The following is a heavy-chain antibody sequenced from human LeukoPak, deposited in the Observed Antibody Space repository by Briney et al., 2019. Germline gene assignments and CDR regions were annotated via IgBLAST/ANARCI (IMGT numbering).Heavy chain of an antibody. V-gene: IGHV4-30-4*01. D-gene: IGHD6-19*01. J-gene: IGHJ3*02. CDR1: GGSISSGDYY. CDR2: IYYSGST. Sequence: PSETLSLTCTVSGGSISSGDYYWSWIRQPPGKGLEWIGYIYYSGSTYYNPSLKSRVTISVDTSKNQFSLKLSSVTAADTAVYYCARELYSSGWYRLDDAFDIWGQGTMVTVSS. CDR3: ARELYSSGWYRLDDAFDI.